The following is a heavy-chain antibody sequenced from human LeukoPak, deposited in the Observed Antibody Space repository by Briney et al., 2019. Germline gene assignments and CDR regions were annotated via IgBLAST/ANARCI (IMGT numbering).Heavy chain of an antibody. Sequence: PSESLSLTCAVSGGSISSSNWWSWVRQPPGKGLEWIGEIYHSGSTNYNPSLKSRVTISVDKSKNQFSLKLSSVTAADTAVYYCAGFPSIAAAGTWAEYFQHWGQGTLVTVSS. CDR3: AGFPSIAAAGTWAEYFQH. D-gene: IGHD6-13*01. V-gene: IGHV4-4*02. J-gene: IGHJ1*01. CDR2: IYHSGST. CDR1: GGSISSSNW.